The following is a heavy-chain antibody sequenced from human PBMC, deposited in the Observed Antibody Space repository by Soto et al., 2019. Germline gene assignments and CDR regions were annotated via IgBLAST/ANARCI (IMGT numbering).Heavy chain of an antibody. Sequence: ASVKVSCKASGYTFTSYDINWVRQATGQGLEWMGWMNPNSGNTSYAQKFQGRVTMTRNTSISTAYMELSSLRSDDTAVYYCASGLGYCSGGSCPNDAFDIWGQGTMVTVSS. CDR2: MNPNSGNT. J-gene: IGHJ3*02. V-gene: IGHV1-8*01. CDR3: ASGLGYCSGGSCPNDAFDI. CDR1: GYTFTSYD. D-gene: IGHD2-15*01.